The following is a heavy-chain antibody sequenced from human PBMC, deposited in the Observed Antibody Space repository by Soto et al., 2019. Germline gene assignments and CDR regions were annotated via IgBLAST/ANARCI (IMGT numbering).Heavy chain of an antibody. CDR3: AGRYCTSAICYTNYYYHMDL. J-gene: IGHJ6*03. CDR2: ISASGGNA. D-gene: IGHD2-8*01. V-gene: IGHV3-23*01. Sequence: EVQLLESGGGWVQPGGSLRLSCAASGFTFSSYGMNWVRQAPGKGLEWVSGISASGGNAYYADSVKGRFTISRDNSKDTLSLQMNSLRAEDTAVYYCAGRYCTSAICYTNYYYHMDLWGKGTTVTVSS. CDR1: GFTFSSYG.